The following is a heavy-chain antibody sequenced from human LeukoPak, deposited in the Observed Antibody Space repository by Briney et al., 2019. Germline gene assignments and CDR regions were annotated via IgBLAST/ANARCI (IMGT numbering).Heavy chain of an antibody. J-gene: IGHJ3*02. Sequence: PGRSLRLSCAASGFTFSSYGMHWVRQAPGKGLEWVAGISYDGSNKYYADSVKGRFTISRDNSKNTLYLQMNSLRAEDTAAYYCAKDLSRIVGVTRDTFDIWGQGTMVTV. CDR2: ISYDGSNK. CDR1: GFTFSSYG. D-gene: IGHD1-26*01. CDR3: AKDLSRIVGVTRDTFDI. V-gene: IGHV3-30*18.